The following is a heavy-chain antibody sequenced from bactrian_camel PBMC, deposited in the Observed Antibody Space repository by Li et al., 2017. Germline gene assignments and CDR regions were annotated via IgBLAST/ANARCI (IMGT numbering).Heavy chain of an antibody. V-gene: IGHV3S53*01. Sequence: HVQLVESGGGSVQTGGSLTLSCAVSGTTYRSHCVGWFRQAPGKEREGVAAIDVDGRTTYGDSVKGRFSISRDKSNGTLYLQMDGLSPEDTAMYYCAANVIIATMNGILSLHAGPDTYYGQGTQVTVS. CDR1: GTTYRSHC. D-gene: IGHD4*01. J-gene: IGHJ4*01. CDR2: IDVDGRT.